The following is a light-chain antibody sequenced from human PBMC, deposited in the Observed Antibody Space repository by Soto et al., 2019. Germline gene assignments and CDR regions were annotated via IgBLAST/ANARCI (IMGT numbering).Light chain of an antibody. V-gene: IGLV1-40*01. CDR1: SSNIGAGYD. Sequence: QSALTQPPSVSGAPGQRVTISCTGSSSNIGAGYDVHWYQQLPGTAPKLLIYGDTNRPSGVPDRFSGSKSATSASLVITGLQAEDEADYYCQSYDTALNVYVVFGGGTKVTVL. CDR3: QSYDTALNVYVV. CDR2: GDT. J-gene: IGLJ2*01.